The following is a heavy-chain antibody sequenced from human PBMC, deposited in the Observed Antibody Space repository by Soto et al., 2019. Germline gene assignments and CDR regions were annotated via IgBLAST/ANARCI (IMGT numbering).Heavy chain of an antibody. V-gene: IGHV4-30-4*01. CDR2: IYYSGRT. J-gene: IGHJ4*02. D-gene: IGHD3-10*01. Sequence: QVQLQESGPGLVKPSQTLSLTCTVSGGSISSGDYYWSWIRQPPGKGLEWIGYIYYSGRTYYNPSLMSRVTISVDASKNQFSLKLSSVTAADTAVYYCARTQGSGFLVSWGQGTLVTVSS. CDR1: GGSISSGDYY. CDR3: ARTQGSGFLVS.